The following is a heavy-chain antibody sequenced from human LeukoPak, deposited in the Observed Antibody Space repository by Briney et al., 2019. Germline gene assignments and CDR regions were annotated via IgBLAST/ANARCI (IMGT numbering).Heavy chain of an antibody. CDR3: ARLPPYGSGSYYNHLSFKYFDY. D-gene: IGHD3-10*01. V-gene: IGHV4-34*01. CDR2: INHSGST. CDR1: GGSFSGYY. Sequence: SETLSLTCAVYGGSFSGYYWSWIRQPPGKGLEWIGEINHSGSTNYNPSLKSRVTISVDTSKNQFSLKLSSVTAADTAVYYCARLPPYGSGSYYNHLSFKYFDYWGQGTLVTVSS. J-gene: IGHJ4*02.